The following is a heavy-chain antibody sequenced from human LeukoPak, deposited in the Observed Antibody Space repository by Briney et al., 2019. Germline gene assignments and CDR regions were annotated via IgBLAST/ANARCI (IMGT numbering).Heavy chain of an antibody. CDR3: ARGGWWGDFDY. CDR1: GFSFNTFS. D-gene: IGHD2-8*02. Sequence: GGSLRLSCAASGFSFNTFSMNWVRQAPGKGLEWVSSITNTDTFRYYADSVKGRFTISRDNAKNALFLQMDSLRADDTAVYYCARGGWWGDFDYWGQGTLITVSS. CDR2: ITNTDTFR. V-gene: IGHV3-21*01. J-gene: IGHJ4*02.